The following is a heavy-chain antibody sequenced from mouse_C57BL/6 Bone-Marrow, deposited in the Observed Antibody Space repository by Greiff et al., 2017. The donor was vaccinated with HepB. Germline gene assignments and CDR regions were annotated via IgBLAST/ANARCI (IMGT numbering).Heavy chain of an antibody. Sequence: QVQLKESGAELARPGASVKLSCKASGYTFTSYGISWVKQRTGQGLEWIGEIYPRSGNTYYNEKFKGKATLTADKSSSTAYMELRSLTSEDSAVYVCALITTVVATDDWGQGTTLTVSS. CDR3: ALITTVVATDD. J-gene: IGHJ2*01. V-gene: IGHV1-81*01. CDR2: IYPRSGNT. D-gene: IGHD1-1*01. CDR1: GYTFTSYG.